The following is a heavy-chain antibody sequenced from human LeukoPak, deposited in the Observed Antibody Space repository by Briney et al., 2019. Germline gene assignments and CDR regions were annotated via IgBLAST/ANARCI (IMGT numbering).Heavy chain of an antibody. CDR1: GFSFSHYT. CDR3: ARDFSTKYSQDY. J-gene: IGHJ4*02. Sequence: GGSLRLSCAASGFSFSHYTLHWVRQAPGKGLEWLAFISYDGNVKYYADSVKGRFTVSRDDSKITLYLQMNSLRTEDTALYYCARDFSTKYSQDYWGQGTLVTVSS. CDR2: ISYDGNVK. V-gene: IGHV3-30-3*01. D-gene: IGHD1-26*01.